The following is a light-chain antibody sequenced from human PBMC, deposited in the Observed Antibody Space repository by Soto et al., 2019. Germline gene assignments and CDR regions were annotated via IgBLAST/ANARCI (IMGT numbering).Light chain of an antibody. CDR2: GES. CDR1: QSVSSSY. Sequence: EIVLTQSPGTLSLSPGERATLSCRASQSVSSSYLAWYQQKPGQAPRLLIYGESSRATGIPDRFSGSGSGTDFTLTISRLEPEDFAVYYCQQYGSSPFTCGQGTRREI. CDR3: QQYGSSPFT. V-gene: IGKV3-20*01. J-gene: IGKJ5*01.